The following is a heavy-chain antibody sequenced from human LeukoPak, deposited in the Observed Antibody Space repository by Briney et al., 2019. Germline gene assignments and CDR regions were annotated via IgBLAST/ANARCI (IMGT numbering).Heavy chain of an antibody. CDR2: FFTSGST. D-gene: IGHD3-3*01. CDR3: AREHYDFWSGYFQPINWFDP. J-gene: IGHJ5*02. CDR1: GGSISSYY. V-gene: IGHV4-4*07. Sequence: SETLSLTCTVSGGSISSYYWSWIRPPAGKGLEWIGRFFTSGSTNYNPSLKSRVTMSVDTSKNQFSLKLSSVTAADTAVYYCAREHYDFWSGYFQPINWFDPWGQGTLVTVSS.